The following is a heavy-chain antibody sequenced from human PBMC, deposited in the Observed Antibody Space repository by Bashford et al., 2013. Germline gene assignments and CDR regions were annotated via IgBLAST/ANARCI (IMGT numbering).Heavy chain of an antibody. J-gene: IGHJ6*02. D-gene: IGHD1-1*01. Sequence: GESLKISCKGSGYSFTSYWIGWVRQMPGKGLEWMGIIYPGDSDTRYSPSFQGQVTISADKSISTAYLQWSSLKASDTAMYYCARLQGGEGWNDFGYGMDVWGQGTTVTVSS. CDR1: GYSFTSYW. V-gene: IGHV5-51*01. CDR2: IYPGDSDT. CDR3: ARLQGGEGWNDFGYGMDV.